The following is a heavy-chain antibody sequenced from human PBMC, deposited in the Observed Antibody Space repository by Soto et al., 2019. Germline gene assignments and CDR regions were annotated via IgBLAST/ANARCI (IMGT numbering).Heavy chain of an antibody. CDR3: ASPASGWRGTDYYYYGVDV. V-gene: IGHV1-69*01. CDR2: IIPIFGTA. D-gene: IGHD6-19*01. Sequence: QVQLVQSGAEVKKPGSSVKVSCKASGGTFSSYAISWVRQAPGQGLEWMGGIIPIFGTANYAQKFQGRVTITADESTSTAYMELSSLRAEDTAVYYCASPASGWRGTDYYYYGVDVWGQGTTVTVSS. J-gene: IGHJ6*02. CDR1: GGTFSSYA.